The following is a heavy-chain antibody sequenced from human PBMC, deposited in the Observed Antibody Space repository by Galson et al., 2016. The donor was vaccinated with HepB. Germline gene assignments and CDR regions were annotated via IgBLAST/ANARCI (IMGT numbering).Heavy chain of an antibody. CDR2: IGGKTYGVTV. CDR1: GFTFVDYA. J-gene: IGHJ4*02. V-gene: IGHV3-49*03. D-gene: IGHD4-23*01. Sequence: SLRLSCAASGFTFVDYAMGWCRQAPGKGLEWIGYIGGKTYGVTVRYAASVKGRFTISRDDSKNIAYLQMDSLNAEDTAIYYCVADHGGFDALDFWGQRTLVTVSS. CDR3: VADHGGFDALDF.